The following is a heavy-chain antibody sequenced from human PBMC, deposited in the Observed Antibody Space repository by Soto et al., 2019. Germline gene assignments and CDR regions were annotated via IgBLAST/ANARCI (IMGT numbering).Heavy chain of an antibody. J-gene: IGHJ4*02. Sequence: QVQLVQSGAEVKKPGASVKVSCKASGYTFTNYGLAWVRQAPGQGLEWMGWINPNSGKTDYRQNLQGRVSMTADTSRGRGDMELESLRSDDTAVFLCTGDRLTLDTSLILEFWGQGTLVTVSS. D-gene: IGHD3-3*01. CDR1: GYTFTNYG. V-gene: IGHV1-18*01. CDR3: TGDRLTLDTSLILEF. CDR2: INPNSGKT.